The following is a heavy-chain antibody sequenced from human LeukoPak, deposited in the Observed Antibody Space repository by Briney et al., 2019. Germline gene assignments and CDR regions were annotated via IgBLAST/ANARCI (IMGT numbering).Heavy chain of an antibody. V-gene: IGHV1-8*01. CDR3: ARASSSWYYYYYYGMDV. Sequence: GASVKVSCKASGYTFTSYDINWVRQATGQGLEWMGRMNPNSGNTGYAQKFQGRVTMTRNTSISTAYMELSSLRSEDTAVYYCARASSSWYYYYYYGMDVWGQGTTVTVSS. J-gene: IGHJ6*02. CDR2: MNPNSGNT. CDR1: GYTFTSYD. D-gene: IGHD6-13*01.